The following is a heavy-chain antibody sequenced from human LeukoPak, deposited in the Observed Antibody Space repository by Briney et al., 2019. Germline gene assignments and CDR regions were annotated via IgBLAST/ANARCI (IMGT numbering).Heavy chain of an antibody. Sequence: ASVKVSCKASGYTFTGYYMHRVRQAPGQGLEWMGWINPNSGGTNYAQKFQGRVTMTRDTSISTAYMELSRLRSDDTAVYYCASTGRRHCSGGSCYSPLSAFDIWGQGTMVTVSS. V-gene: IGHV1-2*02. CDR3: ASTGRRHCSGGSCYSPLSAFDI. CDR1: GYTFTGYY. J-gene: IGHJ3*02. D-gene: IGHD2-15*01. CDR2: INPNSGGT.